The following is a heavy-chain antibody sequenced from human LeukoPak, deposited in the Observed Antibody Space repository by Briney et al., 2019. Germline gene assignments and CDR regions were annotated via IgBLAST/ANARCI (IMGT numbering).Heavy chain of an antibody. J-gene: IGHJ5*02. CDR2: IYYSGST. D-gene: IGHD6-13*01. Sequence: SETLSLTCTVSGGSISSSSYYWGWIRQPPGKGLEWIGSIYYSGSTYYNPSLKSRVTISVDTSKNQFSLKLSSVTAADTAVYYCAKGVPSIAAAAGAFDPWGQGTLVTVSS. CDR1: GGSISSSSYY. V-gene: IGHV4-39*07. CDR3: AKGVPSIAAAAGAFDP.